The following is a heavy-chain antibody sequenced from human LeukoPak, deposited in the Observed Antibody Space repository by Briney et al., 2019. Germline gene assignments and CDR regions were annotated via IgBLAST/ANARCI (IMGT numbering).Heavy chain of an antibody. V-gene: IGHV4-38-2*01. D-gene: IGHD3-22*01. CDR2: FYTSGST. Sequence: PSETLSLTCAVSGYSISSGYYGGWLRQPPGKELGWIGSFYTSGSTYYNPSPKSRVTISVDTSKNQYSLKLSSVTAADTAVYYCARGGDYYDSSGAHLLEVGDIWGQGTMVTVSS. CDR1: GYSISSGYY. J-gene: IGHJ3*02. CDR3: ARGGDYYDSSGAHLLEVGDI.